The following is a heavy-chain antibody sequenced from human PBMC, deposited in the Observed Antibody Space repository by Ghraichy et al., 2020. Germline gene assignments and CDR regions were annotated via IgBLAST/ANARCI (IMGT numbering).Heavy chain of an antibody. J-gene: IGHJ4*02. CDR2: INAGNGNT. Sequence: ASVKVSCKASGYTFTSYAMHWVRQAPGQRLEWMGWINAGNGNTKYSQKFQGSVTITRDTSASTAYMELSSLRSEDTAVYYCARGLSHRLYYFDYWGQGTLVTVSS. V-gene: IGHV1-3*01. CDR1: GYTFTSYA. D-gene: IGHD2-21*02. CDR3: ARGLSHRLYYFDY.